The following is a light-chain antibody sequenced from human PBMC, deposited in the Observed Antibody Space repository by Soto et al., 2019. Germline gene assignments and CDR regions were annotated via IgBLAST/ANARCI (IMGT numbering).Light chain of an antibody. CDR1: QGIRSW. CDR3: QQADSCPLT. V-gene: IGKV1-12*01. CDR2: AAS. Sequence: DIQMTQSPSSVSASVGDRVTITCRASQGIRSWLAWYQQKPGKAPNLLIYAASTLQSGVPSRFSGSGSGTDFTLTSSSLQPEHLATYYCQQADSCPLTFGQGTKVEIK. J-gene: IGKJ1*01.